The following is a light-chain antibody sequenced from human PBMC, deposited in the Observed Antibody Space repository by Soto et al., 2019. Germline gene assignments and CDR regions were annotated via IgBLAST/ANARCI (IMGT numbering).Light chain of an antibody. CDR2: GAS. CDR1: QSVSSSY. Sequence: IVLTQSPGTLSLSPGERATLSCRAGQSVSSSYLAWYQQKPGQAPRLLIYGASTRATGIPARFSGSGSGTEFTLTISSLQPDDFATYYCQQYYSYSPWTFGQGTKVDIK. J-gene: IGKJ1*01. V-gene: IGKV3-20*01. CDR3: QQYYSYSPWT.